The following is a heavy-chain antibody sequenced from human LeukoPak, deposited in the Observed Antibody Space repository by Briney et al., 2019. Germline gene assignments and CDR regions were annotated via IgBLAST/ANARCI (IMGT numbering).Heavy chain of an antibody. CDR3: AREDLVRGTGAFDI. D-gene: IGHD3-10*01. CDR1: GFTFDDYG. V-gene: IGHV3-20*04. Sequence: AGGSLRLSCAASGFTFDDYGMSWVRQAPGKGVGWVPGINWNGGSTGYADSVKGRFTISRDNAKNSLYLQMNSLRAEDTALYYCAREDLVRGTGAFDIWGQGTMVTVSS. J-gene: IGHJ3*02. CDR2: INWNGGST.